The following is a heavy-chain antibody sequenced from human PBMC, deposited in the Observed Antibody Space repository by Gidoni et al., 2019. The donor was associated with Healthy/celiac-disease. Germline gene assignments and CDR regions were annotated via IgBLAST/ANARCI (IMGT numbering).Heavy chain of an antibody. Sequence: EVQLVQSGAEVQKPGESLKISCKGSGYSFTSYWIGWIRQMPGKGLEWMGIIYPGDSETRYSPSVQGQVTISADKAISTAYLQWSSLKASDTAMYDCARHGARYLYDSSGYYLDYWGQGTLVTVSS. CDR3: ARHGARYLYDSSGYYLDY. D-gene: IGHD3-22*01. J-gene: IGHJ4*02. CDR1: GYSFTSYW. V-gene: IGHV5-51*01. CDR2: IYPGDSET.